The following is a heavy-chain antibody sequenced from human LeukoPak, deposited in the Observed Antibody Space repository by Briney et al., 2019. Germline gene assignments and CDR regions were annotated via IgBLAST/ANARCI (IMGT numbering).Heavy chain of an antibody. D-gene: IGHD6-13*01. CDR3: AKDSGGESSSSWYTPAFDI. CDR2: ISWNSGSI. CDR1: GFTFDDYA. V-gene: IGHV3-9*01. J-gene: IGHJ3*02. Sequence: HPGGSLRLSCAASGFTFDDYAMHWVRQAPGKGLEWVSGISWNSGSIGYADSVKGRFTISRDNSKNSLYLQMNSLRTEDTALYYCAKDSGGESSSSWYTPAFDIWGQGTMVTVSS.